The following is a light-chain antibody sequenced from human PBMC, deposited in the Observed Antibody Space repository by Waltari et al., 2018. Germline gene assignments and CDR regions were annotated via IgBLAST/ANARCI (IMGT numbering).Light chain of an antibody. J-gene: IGKJ2*01. CDR2: DAS. CDR3: QQFDNLVYT. Sequence: DIQMTQSPSSLSASVGDRVTITCQESHDISNYLNWYQQKPGKAPKHLIHDASNLETGVPSRFSGSGSGTDFSFTISSLQPEDIATYYCQQFDNLVYTFGQGTKLEIK. V-gene: IGKV1-33*01. CDR1: HDISNY.